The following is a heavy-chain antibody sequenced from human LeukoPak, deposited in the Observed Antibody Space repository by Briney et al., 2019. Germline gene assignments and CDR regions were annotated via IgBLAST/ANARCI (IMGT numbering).Heavy chain of an antibody. CDR3: ASSTASRAFDM. CDR2: ISSGSSTI. Sequence: GGSLRLSCAASGFTFSSYSMNWVRQAPGKGLEWFSYISSGSSTIYYADSVKGRFTISRDNAKNSLYVQMNSLRAEDTAAYYCASSTASRAFDMWGQGTMVTVSS. D-gene: IGHD3-3*02. V-gene: IGHV3-48*01. CDR1: GFTFSSYS. J-gene: IGHJ3*02.